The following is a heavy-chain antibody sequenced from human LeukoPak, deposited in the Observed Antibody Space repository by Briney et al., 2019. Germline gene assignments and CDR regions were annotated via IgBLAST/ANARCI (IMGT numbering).Heavy chain of an antibody. CDR1: GGTFSSYA. D-gene: IGHD5-24*01. Sequence: GASVKVSCRASGGTFSSYAISWVRQAPGQGLERMGRIIPILGIANYAQKFQGRVTITADKSTSTAYMELSSLRSEDTAVYYCARDLGDGYNYLPYYWGQGTLVTVSS. CDR2: IIPILGIA. J-gene: IGHJ4*02. V-gene: IGHV1-69*04. CDR3: ARDLGDGYNYLPYY.